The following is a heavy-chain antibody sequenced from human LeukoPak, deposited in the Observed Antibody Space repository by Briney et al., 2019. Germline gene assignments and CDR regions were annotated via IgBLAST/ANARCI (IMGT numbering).Heavy chain of an antibody. V-gene: IGHV4-59*08. CDR3: ARRTAYYGDYGVDY. CDR1: DGSISRYY. CDR2: FYSGST. Sequence: SETLSLTCTVSDGSISRYYWSWIRQPPGKGLEWIGYFYSGSTNYNPSLKGRVAISVDTSQNQFSLKVTSVTAADTAVYYCARRTAYYGDYGVDYWGQGTLVTVSS. D-gene: IGHD4-17*01. J-gene: IGHJ4*02.